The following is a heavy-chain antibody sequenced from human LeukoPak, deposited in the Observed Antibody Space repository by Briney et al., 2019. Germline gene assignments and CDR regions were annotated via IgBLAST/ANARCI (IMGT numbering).Heavy chain of an antibody. CDR2: IYTGGST. Sequence: PGGSLRLSCAASGFTVRDYYMSWVRQAPGKGLEWVSVIYTGGSTYYADSVKGRFTISRDNSKNTLYLQMNSLRAEDTAVYYCAKDRRGSGSSNSIHDYWGQGTLVTVSS. J-gene: IGHJ4*02. CDR3: AKDRRGSGSSNSIHDY. D-gene: IGHD4-11*01. CDR1: GFTVRDYY. V-gene: IGHV3-53*01.